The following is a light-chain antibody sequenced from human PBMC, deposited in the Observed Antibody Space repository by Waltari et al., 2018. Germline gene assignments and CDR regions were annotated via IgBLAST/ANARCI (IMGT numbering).Light chain of an antibody. J-gene: IGLJ2*01. CDR1: SSNIGSNT. Sequence: QSVLTQPPSASGTPGQRVTISCSGSSSNIGSNTVNWYQQLPGTAPKLLLLVNNHRPSGVPDRFSGSKSGTSASLAISGLQSEDEADYYCAAWDDSLNGVVFGGGTKLTVL. CDR2: VNN. V-gene: IGLV1-44*01. CDR3: AAWDDSLNGVV.